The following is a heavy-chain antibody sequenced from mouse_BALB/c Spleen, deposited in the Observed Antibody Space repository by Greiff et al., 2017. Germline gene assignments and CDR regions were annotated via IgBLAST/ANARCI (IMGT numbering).Heavy chain of an antibody. CDR2: ISYSGST. CDR3: ARFDGYYFAY. J-gene: IGHJ3*01. V-gene: IGHV3-2*02. CDR1: GYSITSDYA. Sequence: DVKLVESGPGLVKPSQSLSLTCTVTGYSITSDYAWNWIRQFPGNKLEWMGYISYSGSTSYNPSLKSRISITRDTSKNQFFLQLNSVTTEDTATYYCARFDGYYFAYWGQGTLVTVSA. D-gene: IGHD2-3*01.